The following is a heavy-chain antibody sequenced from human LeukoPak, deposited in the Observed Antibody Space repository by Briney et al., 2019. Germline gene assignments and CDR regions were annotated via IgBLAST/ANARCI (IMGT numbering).Heavy chain of an antibody. CDR1: GGSISSSSYY. D-gene: IGHD3-22*01. V-gene: IGHV4-39*01. CDR2: IYYSGST. J-gene: IGHJ4*02. Sequence: SEPLSLTCTVSGGSISSSSYYWGWIRQPPGKGLEWIGSIYYSGSTYYNPSLKSRVTISVDTSKNQFSLKLSSVTAADTAVYYCARHRSLMIGDYWGQGTLVTVSS. CDR3: ARHRSLMIGDY.